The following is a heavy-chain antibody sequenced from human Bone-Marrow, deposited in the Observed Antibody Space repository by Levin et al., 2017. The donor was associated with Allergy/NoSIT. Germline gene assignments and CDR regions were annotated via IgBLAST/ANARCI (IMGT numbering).Heavy chain of an antibody. CDR3: ASNSPLSPDY. Sequence: SETLSLTCTVSGGSISSGGYYWSWIRQHPGKGLEWIGYIYYSGSTYYNPSLKSRVTISVDTSKNQFSLKLSSVTAADTAVYYCASNSPLSPDYWGQGTLVTVSS. CDR1: GGSISSGGYY. CDR2: IYYSGST. J-gene: IGHJ4*02. V-gene: IGHV4-31*03. D-gene: IGHD4-23*01.